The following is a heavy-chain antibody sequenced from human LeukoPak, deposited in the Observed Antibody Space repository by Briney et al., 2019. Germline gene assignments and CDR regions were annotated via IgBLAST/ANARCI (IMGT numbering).Heavy chain of an antibody. CDR3: ARGTYDILTGSPFDY. V-gene: IGHV4-34*01. D-gene: IGHD3-9*01. Sequence: SETLSLTCAVYGGSFCGYYWSWTRQPPGKGLEWIGEINHSGSTNYNPSLKSRVTISVDTSKNQFSLKLSSVTAADTAVYYCARGTYDILTGSPFDYWGQGTLVTVSS. CDR2: INHSGST. CDR1: GGSFCGYY. J-gene: IGHJ4*02.